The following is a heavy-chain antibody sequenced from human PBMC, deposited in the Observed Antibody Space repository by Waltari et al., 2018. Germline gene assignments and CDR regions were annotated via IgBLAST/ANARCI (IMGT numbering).Heavy chain of an antibody. CDR3: ARASVAGPHSYYYGMDV. D-gene: IGHD6-19*01. CDR2: IWYDGNNK. CDR1: GFTFSTYG. J-gene: IGHJ6*02. V-gene: IGHV3-33*01. Sequence: QVQLVESGGGVVQSGRSLRLSCAASGFTFSTYGMPWVRQAPGKGLEWVAVIWYDGNNKYYRDSVKGRFTISRDNSKNTLFLQMNSLRAEDTAVYYCARASVAGPHSYYYGMDVWGQGTTVTVSS.